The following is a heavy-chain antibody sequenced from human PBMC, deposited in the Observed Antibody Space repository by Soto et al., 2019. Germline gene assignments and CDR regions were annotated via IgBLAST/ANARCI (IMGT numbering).Heavy chain of an antibody. CDR1: GFTFSTYG. Sequence: QVQLVESGGGVVQPGRSLRLSCAASGFTFSTYGMHWVRQAPGKGLEWVAVISYDGSNKYYADSVKGRFTISRDNSKNTLYLQMSSLRAEDTAVYYCAKGFSYSVIDDWGQGTLVTVSS. CDR3: AKGFSYSVIDD. CDR2: ISYDGSNK. J-gene: IGHJ4*02. D-gene: IGHD5-18*01. V-gene: IGHV3-30*18.